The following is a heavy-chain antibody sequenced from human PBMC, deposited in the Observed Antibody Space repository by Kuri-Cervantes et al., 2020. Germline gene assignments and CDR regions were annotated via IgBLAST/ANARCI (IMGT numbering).Heavy chain of an antibody. CDR1: GGSISSYY. D-gene: IGHD5-18*01. CDR2: IYYSGST. CDR3: ARAPRRGYGYGTTYYFDY. J-gene: IGHJ4*02. Sequence: SETLSLTCTVSGGSISSYYWSWIRQPPGKGLEWIGYIYYSGSTNYNPSLKSRVTISVDRSKNQFSLRVSFVTAADTAVYYCARAPRRGYGYGTTYYFDYWGQGTLVTVSS. V-gene: IGHV4-59*12.